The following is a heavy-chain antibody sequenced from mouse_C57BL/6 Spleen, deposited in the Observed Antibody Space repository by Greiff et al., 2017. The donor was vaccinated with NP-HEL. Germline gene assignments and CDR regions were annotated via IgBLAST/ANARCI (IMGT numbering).Heavy chain of an antibody. J-gene: IGHJ3*01. CDR1: GYTFTSYT. D-gene: IGHD2-4*01. V-gene: IGHV1-4*01. Sequence: VQWVESGAELARPGASVKMSCKASGYTFTSYTMHWVKQRPGQGLEWIGYINPSSGYTKYNQKFKDKATLTADKSSSTAYMQLSSLTSKDSAVYYCARPYDYAWFAYWGQGTLVTVSA. CDR3: ARPYDYAWFAY. CDR2: INPSSGYT.